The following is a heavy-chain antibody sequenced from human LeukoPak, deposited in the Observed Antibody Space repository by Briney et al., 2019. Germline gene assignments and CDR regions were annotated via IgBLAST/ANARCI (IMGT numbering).Heavy chain of an antibody. D-gene: IGHD6-19*01. CDR2: ISNNGRTI. Sequence: PGGSLRLSCAASGFIFSDYYMSWIRQAPGKGLEWISYISNNGRTIHYADSVKGRFIISRDNTKKSLYLQMNSLRVEDTAVYYCAKNSGLYYFDYWGQGTLVTVSS. CDR3: AKNSGLYYFDY. CDR1: GFIFSDYY. J-gene: IGHJ4*02. V-gene: IGHV3-11*01.